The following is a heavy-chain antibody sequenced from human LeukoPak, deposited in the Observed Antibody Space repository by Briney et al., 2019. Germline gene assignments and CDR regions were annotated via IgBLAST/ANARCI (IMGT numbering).Heavy chain of an antibody. CDR3: ARRSGIAVAGAFDY. CDR1: GFTFSNYA. V-gene: IGHV3-23*01. D-gene: IGHD6-19*01. J-gene: IGHJ4*02. Sequence: GGSLRLSCAASGFTFSNYAMRWVRQAPGKGLEWVSGISGSGDSTYYADSVKGRFTISRDNSKNTLYLQMNSLRAEDTAVYYCARRSGIAVAGAFDYWGQGTLVTVSA. CDR2: ISGSGDST.